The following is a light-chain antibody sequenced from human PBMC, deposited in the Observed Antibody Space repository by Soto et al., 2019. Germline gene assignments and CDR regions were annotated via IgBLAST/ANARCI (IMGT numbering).Light chain of an antibody. Sequence: EIVMTQSPATLSVSPGERATLSCRASQSVSNNLAWYQQKPGQAPRLLIYFASTRATGTPARFSGSGSGTEFKLTISSLQSEDFAVYYCQQYNKWPLTFGGGTKVETK. V-gene: IGKV3-15*01. CDR2: FAS. J-gene: IGKJ4*01. CDR3: QQYNKWPLT. CDR1: QSVSNN.